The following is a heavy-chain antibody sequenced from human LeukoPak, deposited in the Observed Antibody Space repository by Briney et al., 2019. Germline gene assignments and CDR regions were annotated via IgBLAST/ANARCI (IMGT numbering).Heavy chain of an antibody. Sequence: SETLSLTCTVSGGSINNYYWSWIRQPAGKGLEWIGRIYTRGSTNYNPSLKSRVTISVDTSKNQFSLKLSSVTAADTAVYYCARSNSSGWYVNHYYYYGMDVWGQGTTVTVSS. V-gene: IGHV4-4*07. CDR3: ARSNSSGWYVNHYYYYGMDV. CDR1: GGSINNYY. J-gene: IGHJ6*02. D-gene: IGHD6-19*01. CDR2: IYTRGST.